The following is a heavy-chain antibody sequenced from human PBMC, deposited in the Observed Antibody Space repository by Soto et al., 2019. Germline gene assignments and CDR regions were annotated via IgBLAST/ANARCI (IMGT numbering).Heavy chain of an antibody. CDR2: IYHTEIT. D-gene: IGHD3-10*01. Sequence: SETLSLTCVVSGYSISSGYYWGWLRHSPGKGLEWIGTIYHTEITHYNPSLKSRVIISVDTSKNQFSLKFSSVTAADTAVYYCARGVGGSESYCDENWFDPWGQGTQVTVSS. CDR1: GYSISSGYY. CDR3: ARGVGGSESYCDENWFDP. J-gene: IGHJ5*02. V-gene: IGHV4-38-2*01.